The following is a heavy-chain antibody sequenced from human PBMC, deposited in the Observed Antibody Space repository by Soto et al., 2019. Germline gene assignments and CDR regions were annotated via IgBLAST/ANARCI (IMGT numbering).Heavy chain of an antibody. V-gene: IGHV3-23*01. CDR2: ISGSGGST. Sequence: EVQLLESGGGLVQPGGSLRLSCAASGFTFSSYAMSWVRQAPGKGLEWVSAISGSGGSTYYADSVKGRFTISRDNSKNTLYLQMNSLRAEDTAVYYCAKDLGLGYFSSTSCYSYYYYGMDVWGQGTTVTVSS. CDR3: AKDLGLGYFSSTSCYSYYYYGMDV. D-gene: IGHD2-2*02. J-gene: IGHJ6*02. CDR1: GFTFSSYA.